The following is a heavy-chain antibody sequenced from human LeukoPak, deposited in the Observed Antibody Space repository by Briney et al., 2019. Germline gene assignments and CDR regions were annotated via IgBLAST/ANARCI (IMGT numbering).Heavy chain of an antibody. D-gene: IGHD6-19*01. CDR2: IIPIFGTA. Sequence: ASVKVSCKASGGTFSSYAISWVRQAPGQGLVWMGGIIPIFGTANYAQKFQGRVTITADESTSTAYMELSSLRSEDTAVYYCARASIAVAGNDAFDIWGQGTMVTVSS. CDR3: ARASIAVAGNDAFDI. V-gene: IGHV1-69*13. J-gene: IGHJ3*02. CDR1: GGTFSSYA.